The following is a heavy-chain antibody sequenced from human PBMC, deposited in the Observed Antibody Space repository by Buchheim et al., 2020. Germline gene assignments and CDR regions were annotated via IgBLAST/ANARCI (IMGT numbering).Heavy chain of an antibody. Sequence: QVQLQESGPGLVKPSETLSLTCSVSGGSISSYYWYWIRQPPGKGLEWIGFIYYSGSTNYNPSLKSRVTIPVDTSKNHFSLKLSSVTAADTAVYYCARSVGGATNYWGQGTL. D-gene: IGHD1-26*01. V-gene: IGHV4-59*01. CDR3: ARSVGGATNY. CDR1: GGSISSYY. CDR2: IYYSGST. J-gene: IGHJ4*02.